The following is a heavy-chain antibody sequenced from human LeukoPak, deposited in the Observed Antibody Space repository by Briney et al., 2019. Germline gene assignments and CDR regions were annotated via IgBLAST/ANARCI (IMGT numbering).Heavy chain of an antibody. CDR3: TQNDFWSGYYS. J-gene: IGHJ4*02. V-gene: IGHV3-15*01. Sequence: GGSLRLSCAASGFTFSNAWMSWVRQAPGKGLEWVGRIKSKTDGGTTDYAVPVKGRFTISRDDSKNTLYLQMNSLKTEDTAVYYCTQNDFWSGYYSWGQGTLVTVSS. D-gene: IGHD3-3*01. CDR1: GFTFSNAW. CDR2: IKSKTDGGTT.